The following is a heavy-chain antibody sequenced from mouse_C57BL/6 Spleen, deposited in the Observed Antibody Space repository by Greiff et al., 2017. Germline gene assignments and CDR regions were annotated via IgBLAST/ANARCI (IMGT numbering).Heavy chain of an antibody. J-gene: IGHJ3*01. CDR2: ISDGGSYT. Sequence: DVHLVESGGGLVKPGGSLKLSCAASGFTFSSYAMSWVRQTPEKRLEWVATISDGGSYTYYPDNVKGRFTISRDNAKNNLYPQISHLKSEDTAMYYCARDLDCNWFAYWGQGTLVTVSA. V-gene: IGHV5-4*01. CDR3: ARDLDCNWFAY. CDR1: GFTFSSYA.